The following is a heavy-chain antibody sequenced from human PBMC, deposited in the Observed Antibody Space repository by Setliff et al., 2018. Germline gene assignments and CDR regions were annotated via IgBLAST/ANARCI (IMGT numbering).Heavy chain of an antibody. CDR1: GFSFNNAW. J-gene: IGHJ6*03. D-gene: IGHD2-2*01. CDR3: AKDRDPCSSTSCFYYYMDV. V-gene: IGHV3-15*01. Sequence: GGSLRLSCAASGFSFNNAWMAWFRQAPGKGLEWLGRVKSRSDGGTTDYTTPLKGRFTITRDDSKDTLYLQMNSLRIEDTAVYYCAKDRDPCSSTSCFYYYMDVWGKGTTVTVSS. CDR2: VKSRSDGGTT.